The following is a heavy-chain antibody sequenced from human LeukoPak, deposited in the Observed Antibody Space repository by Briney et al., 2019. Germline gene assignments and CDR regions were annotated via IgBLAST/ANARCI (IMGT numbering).Heavy chain of an antibody. J-gene: IGHJ3*02. CDR3: AREAGGQLVAFDI. Sequence: PSETLSLTCTVSGGSLSSHYWSWLRQPPGMGLEWIGYIYYSGSTNYNPSLKSRVTISVDTSKNQFSLKLSSVTAADTAVYYCAREAGGQLVAFDIWGQGTMVTVSS. D-gene: IGHD6-6*01. CDR1: GGSLSSHY. V-gene: IGHV4-59*11. CDR2: IYYSGST.